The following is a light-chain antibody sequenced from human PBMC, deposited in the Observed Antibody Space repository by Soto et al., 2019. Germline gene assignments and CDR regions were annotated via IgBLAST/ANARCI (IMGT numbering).Light chain of an antibody. CDR2: AAS. V-gene: IGKV1-17*01. CDR1: QGIRND. J-gene: IGKJ5*01. Sequence: DIQMTQSPSSLSASVGDRVTITCRASQGIRNDLSWYQQKPGEAPKRLIYAASTLQSGVPSRFSGSGSGTEFILTITSLQPEDFATYYCLQYNSYPITFGQGTRLEIK. CDR3: LQYNSYPIT.